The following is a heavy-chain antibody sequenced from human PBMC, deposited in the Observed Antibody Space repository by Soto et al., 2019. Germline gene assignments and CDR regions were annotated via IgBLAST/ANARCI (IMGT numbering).Heavy chain of an antibody. D-gene: IGHD6-13*01. CDR1: GFTFSSYA. J-gene: IGHJ4*02. CDR2: ISGSGGST. V-gene: IGHV3-23*01. CDR3: AKVLEQQLVRGTLSY. Sequence: EVQLLESGGGLVQPGGSLRLSCAASGFTFSSYAMSWVRQAPGKGLEWVSAISGSGGSTYYADSVKGRFTISRDNAKNTLYLQMNSLRAEDTAVYYCAKVLEQQLVRGTLSYWGQGTLVTVSS.